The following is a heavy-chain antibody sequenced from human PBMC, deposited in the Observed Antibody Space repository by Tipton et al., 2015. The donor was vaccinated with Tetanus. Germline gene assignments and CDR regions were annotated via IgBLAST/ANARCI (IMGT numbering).Heavy chain of an antibody. CDR2: VYYTGST. V-gene: IGHV4-59*12. CDR1: GGSMSTYY. CDR3: ARAQGLGEFDP. J-gene: IGHJ5*02. Sequence: TLYLTCTVSGGSMSTYYWSWIRQPPGKGLEWIGYVYYTGSTDYNPSLKSRVTMSLDTSKKQFSLRLSFVTAADTAVYYCARAQGLGEFDPWGQGTQVIVSS. D-gene: IGHD6-6*01.